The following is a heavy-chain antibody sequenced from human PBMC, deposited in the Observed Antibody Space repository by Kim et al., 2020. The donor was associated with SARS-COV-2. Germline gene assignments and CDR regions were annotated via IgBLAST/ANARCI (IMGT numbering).Heavy chain of an antibody. CDR1: GFSLNTYW. CDR3: AREMFASGFDV. Sequence: GGSLRLSCVASGFSLNTYWINWVRQAPGKGLVWVSRINNGGSSTHYADSVKGRFTMSRDNAENTVILQMHSLRAEDTAVYYCAREMFASGFDVWGHGTTVTLSS. J-gene: IGHJ6*02. D-gene: IGHD3-10*02. CDR2: INNGGSST. V-gene: IGHV3-74*01.